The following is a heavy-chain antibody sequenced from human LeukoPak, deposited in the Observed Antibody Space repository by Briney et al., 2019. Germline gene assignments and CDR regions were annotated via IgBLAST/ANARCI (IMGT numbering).Heavy chain of an antibody. CDR3: ARDKSRTYGSADAFDI. V-gene: IGHV4-4*07. CDR1: GGSLSSYY. D-gene: IGHD3-10*01. Sequence: SETLSLTCTVSGGSLSSYYWNWIRQPAGKGLEWIGRIYTSGSTNYNPSLKSRVTMSVDTSKNQFSLKLSSVTAADTAVYYCARDKSRTYGSADAFDIWGQGTMVTVSS. J-gene: IGHJ3*02. CDR2: IYTSGST.